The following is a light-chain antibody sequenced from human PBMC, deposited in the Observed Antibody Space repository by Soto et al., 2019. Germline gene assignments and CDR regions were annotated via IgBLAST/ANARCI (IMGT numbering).Light chain of an antibody. V-gene: IGLV1-44*01. CDR2: SGN. Sequence: QSVLTQPPSASGTPGQRVTISCSGSSSNIGSNTVNWYKQLPGTAPKLLIYSGNQRPSGVPDRFSGSKSGTSASLAISGLQSEDEADYYCAAWDDSLNGLVFGGGTKVTVL. CDR1: SSNIGSNT. J-gene: IGLJ2*01. CDR3: AAWDDSLNGLV.